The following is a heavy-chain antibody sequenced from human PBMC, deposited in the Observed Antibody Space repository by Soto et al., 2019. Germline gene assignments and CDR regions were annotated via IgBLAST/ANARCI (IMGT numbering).Heavy chain of an antibody. CDR3: ASSPVELVGPYYYGMDV. V-gene: IGHV1-46*01. CDR2: VNPSGGSA. D-gene: IGHD6-6*01. CDR1: GYIFTAYS. Sequence: ASVKVSCKTSGYIFTAYSMHWVRQAPGQGLEWMGVVNPSGGSAHYAQSFEGRVTLTRDTSTSTFYMELSSLRSEDTAVYYCASSPVELVGPYYYGMDVWGQGTTVTVSS. J-gene: IGHJ6*02.